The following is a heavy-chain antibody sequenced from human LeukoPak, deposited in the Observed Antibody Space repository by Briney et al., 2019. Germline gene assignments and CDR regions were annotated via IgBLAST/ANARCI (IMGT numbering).Heavy chain of an antibody. CDR3: ARLDANFADF. CDR2: TYYRSRWYN. J-gene: IGHJ4*02. CDR1: GDSVSSNSAA. D-gene: IGHD1-7*01. V-gene: IGHV6-1*01. Sequence: SQTLSLTCAISGDSVSSNSAAWNWIRQSPSRGLVWLGRTYYRSRWYNDYAVSVKSRISISPDTSRNQFSLQLDSVTPEDTAVYYCARLDANFADFWGQGTLVTVSS.